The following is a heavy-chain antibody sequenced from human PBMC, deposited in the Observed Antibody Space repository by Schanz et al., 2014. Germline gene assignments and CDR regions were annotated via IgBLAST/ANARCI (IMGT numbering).Heavy chain of an antibody. J-gene: IGHJ1*01. CDR1: GGSFIGYD. CDR3: AIPRGSYAPNWSEARYFQH. Sequence: QVRLQQWGAGLLKPSGTLSLTCAVYGGSFIGYDWSWIRQFPGQDLEWIGDINHYGRTNYNPSLMCRVSISIDASQNQFSLKMTSVTAADTAIYYCAIPRGSYAPNWSEARYFQHWGQGSLVTVSS. D-gene: IGHD1-1*01. CDR2: INHYGRT. V-gene: IGHV4-34*01.